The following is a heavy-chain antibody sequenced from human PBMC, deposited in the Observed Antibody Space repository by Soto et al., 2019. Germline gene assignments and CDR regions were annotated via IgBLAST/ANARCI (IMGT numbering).Heavy chain of an antibody. CDR1: GGSFSGYY. D-gene: IGHD2-2*01. CDR3: AREGIVVVPAAHKEYYYYYYMDV. Sequence: PSETLSLTCAVYGGSFSGYYWSWIRQPPGKGLEWIGEINHSGSTNYNPSLKSRVTISVDTSKNQFSLKLSSVTAAGTAVYYCAREGIVVVPAAHKEYYYYYYMDVWGKGTTVTVSS. J-gene: IGHJ6*03. V-gene: IGHV4-34*01. CDR2: INHSGST.